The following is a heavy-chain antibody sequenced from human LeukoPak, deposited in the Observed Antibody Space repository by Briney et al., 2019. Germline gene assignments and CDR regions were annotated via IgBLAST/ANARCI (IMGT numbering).Heavy chain of an antibody. D-gene: IGHD4-23*01. J-gene: IGHJ4*02. V-gene: IGHV4-39*01. CDR1: GGSISNSSYY. CDR3: ARHWVVTPNY. Sequence: PSETLSLTCIVSGGSISNSSYYWGWIRQPPGKGLGWIGSIYYSGSAYYNPSLKSRVTISVATSKNQFSVKLTSVTAADTAVYYCARHWVVTPNYWGQGTLVTVSS. CDR2: IYYSGSA.